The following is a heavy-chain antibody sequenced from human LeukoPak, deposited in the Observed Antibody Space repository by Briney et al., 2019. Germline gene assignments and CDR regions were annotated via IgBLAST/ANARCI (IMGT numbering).Heavy chain of an antibody. J-gene: IGHJ3*02. CDR2: VNPSGDST. V-gene: IGHV1-46*01. CDR3: ARVRDGYNDAYDI. CDR1: GYTFSNYN. Sequence: GASVKVSCKASGYTFSNYNIHWLRQAPGQGLEWMGIVNPSGDSTNYAQNFQGRVTMTGDTSTSTVYMELSSLRSEDTAVYYCARVRDGYNDAYDIWGQGIMVTVTS. D-gene: IGHD5-24*01.